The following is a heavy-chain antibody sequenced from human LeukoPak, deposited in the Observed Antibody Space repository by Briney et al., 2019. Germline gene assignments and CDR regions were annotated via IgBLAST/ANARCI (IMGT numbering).Heavy chain of an antibody. J-gene: IGHJ5*02. CDR1: GGSFSGYY. D-gene: IGHD5-12*01. Sequence: SETLSLTCAVYGGSFSGYYWSWIRQPPGKGLEWIGEINHSGSTNYNPSLKSRVTISVDTSKNQFSLKLSSVTAADTAVYYCARGRGWLRGISNWFDPWGQGTLVTVSS. CDR3: ARGRGWLRGISNWFDP. V-gene: IGHV4-34*01. CDR2: INHSGST.